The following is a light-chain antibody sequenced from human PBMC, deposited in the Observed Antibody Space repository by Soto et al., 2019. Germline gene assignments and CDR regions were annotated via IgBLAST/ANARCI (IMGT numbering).Light chain of an antibody. CDR2: AAS. J-gene: IGKJ4*01. CDR3: QQSYSTPLT. V-gene: IGKV1-39*01. CDR1: QSISSY. Sequence: DIQMTQSPSSLSASVGDRVTITCRASQSISSYLNWYQQKPGKAPKLLIYAASSLQSGVPSRFSRGGSATDFTLTISRLQPEDFATYYCQQSYSTPLTFGGGTKVEIK.